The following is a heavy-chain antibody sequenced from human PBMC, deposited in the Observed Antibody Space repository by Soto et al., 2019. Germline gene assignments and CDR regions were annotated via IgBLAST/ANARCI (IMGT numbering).Heavy chain of an antibody. CDR2: IYYSGST. D-gene: IGHD2-15*01. CDR1: GGSISSSSYY. V-gene: IGHV4-39*01. J-gene: IGHJ5*02. Sequence: QLQLQESGPGLVKPSETLSLTCTVSGGSISSSSYYWGWIRQPPGKGLEWIGSIYYSGSTYYNPSLKSRVTISVDTSKNQFSLKLSSVTAADTAVYYCARRLESSGGSYNWFDPWGQGTLVTVSS. CDR3: ARRLESSGGSYNWFDP.